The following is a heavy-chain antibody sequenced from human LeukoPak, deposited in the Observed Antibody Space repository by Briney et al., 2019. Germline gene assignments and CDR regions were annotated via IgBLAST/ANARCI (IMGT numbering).Heavy chain of an antibody. J-gene: IGHJ3*02. Sequence: GGSLRLSCAASGFTFSSYAMSWVRQAPGKGLEWVSAISGSGGSTYYADSVKGRFTISRDNSKNTLYLQMKSLRAEDTAVYYCAKGVSIAAAGTIKDAFDIWGQGTMVTVSS. CDR2: ISGSGGST. D-gene: IGHD6-13*01. CDR1: GFTFSSYA. V-gene: IGHV3-23*01. CDR3: AKGVSIAAAGTIKDAFDI.